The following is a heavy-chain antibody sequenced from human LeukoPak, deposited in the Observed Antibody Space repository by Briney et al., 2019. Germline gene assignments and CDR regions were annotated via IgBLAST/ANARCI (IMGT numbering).Heavy chain of an antibody. D-gene: IGHD6-19*01. J-gene: IGHJ4*02. V-gene: IGHV6-1*01. Sequence: SQTLSLTCAISGDSVSSNSAAWNWIRQSPSRGLEWLGRTYYRSKWDNDYAVSLKSRISINPDTSNNQFSLQLNSVTPEDTAVYYCAREMVAVSGIYFDYWGQGTLVTVSS. CDR3: AREMVAVSGIYFDY. CDR1: GDSVSSNSAA. CDR2: TYYRSKWDN.